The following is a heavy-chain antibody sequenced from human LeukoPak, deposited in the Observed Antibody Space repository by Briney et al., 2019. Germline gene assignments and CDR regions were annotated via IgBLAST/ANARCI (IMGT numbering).Heavy chain of an antibody. CDR2: ISYDGSNK. D-gene: IGHD6-13*01. J-gene: IGHJ4*02. V-gene: IGHV3-30*18. Sequence: SGGSLRLSCAASGFTFSSYGMHWVRQAPGKGLEWVAVISYDGSNKYYADSVKGRFTISRDNSKNTLYLQMNSLRAEDTAVYYCAKAPPKYSSSWASGYFDYWGQGTLVTVSS. CDR3: AKAPPKYSSSWASGYFDY. CDR1: GFTFSSYG.